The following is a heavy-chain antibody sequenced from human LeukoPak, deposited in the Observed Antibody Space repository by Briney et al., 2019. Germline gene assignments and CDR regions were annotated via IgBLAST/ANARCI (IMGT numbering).Heavy chain of an antibody. CDR3: ARVGYGDNNFDY. CDR1: GGSFSGYY. V-gene: IGHV4-31*11. CDR2: IYYSGST. D-gene: IGHD4-17*01. J-gene: IGHJ4*02. Sequence: PSETLSLTCAVYGGSFSGYYWSWIRQHPGKGLEWIGYIYYSGSTYYNPSLKSRVTISVDTSKNQFSLKLSSVTAADTAVYYCARVGYGDNNFDYWGQGTLVTVSS.